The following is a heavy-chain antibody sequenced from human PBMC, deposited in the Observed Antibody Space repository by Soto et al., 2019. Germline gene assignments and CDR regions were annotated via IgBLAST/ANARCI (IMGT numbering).Heavy chain of an antibody. J-gene: IGHJ4*02. CDR1: GYTFTSYG. CDR2: ITAYNDNT. D-gene: IGHD3-3*01. CDR3: ARGQIQSDFDY. V-gene: IGHV1-18*04. Sequence: ASVKVSCKASGYTFTSYGLNWVRQAPGQGLEWMGWITAYNDNTNYAQKVQGRAILTMDTSTTTGYMELRSLRSDDTAVYYCARGQIQSDFDYWGQGTLVTVSS.